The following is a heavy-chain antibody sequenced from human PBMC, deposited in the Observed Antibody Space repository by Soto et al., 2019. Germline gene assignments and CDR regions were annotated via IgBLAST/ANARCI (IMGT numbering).Heavy chain of an antibody. CDR1: GYTFSSYG. CDR3: ARDRLDYGDTNWFAP. D-gene: IGHD4-17*01. J-gene: IGHJ5*02. Sequence: ASVKVSCKASGYTFSSYGISWVRQAPGQGLEWMGWISGDNGNTNYAQKVQGRFTMTTETSTSTTYMELKSLRSDDTAVYYCARDRLDYGDTNWFAPWGQGTLVTVSS. V-gene: IGHV1-18*01. CDR2: ISGDNGNT.